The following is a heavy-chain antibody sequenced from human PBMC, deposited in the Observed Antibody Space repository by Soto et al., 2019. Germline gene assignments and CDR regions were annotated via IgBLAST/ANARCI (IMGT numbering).Heavy chain of an antibody. V-gene: IGHV1-46*01. J-gene: IGHJ4*02. D-gene: IGHD3-3*01. CDR3: ARDTARVLRFLEWPFDY. Sequence: GASVKVSCKASGYTFTNYYMHWVRQAPGQGLEWMGIINPSGGSTSYAQKFQGRVTMTRDTSTSTVYMELSSLRSEDTAVYYCARDTARVLRFLEWPFDYWGQGTLVTVSS. CDR1: GYTFTNYY. CDR2: INPSGGST.